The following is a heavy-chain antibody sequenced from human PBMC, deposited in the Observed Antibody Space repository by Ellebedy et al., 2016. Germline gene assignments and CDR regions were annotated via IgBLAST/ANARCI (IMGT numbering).Heavy chain of an antibody. J-gene: IGHJ4*02. Sequence: GESLKISCEASGFTFSNYWMNWVRQTPGKGLEWVAKIKQAGSEKYYVDSVKGRFTISRDNAKNSLFLQMDSLRAEDTAVYYCARDGPLRYVDSSGYHDPFENWGQGTLVTVSS. V-gene: IGHV3-7*01. CDR1: GFTFSNYW. CDR3: ARDGPLRYVDSSGYHDPFEN. CDR2: IKQAGSEK. D-gene: IGHD3-22*01.